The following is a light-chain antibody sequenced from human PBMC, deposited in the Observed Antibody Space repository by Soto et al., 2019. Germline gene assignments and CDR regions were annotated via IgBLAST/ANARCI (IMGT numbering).Light chain of an antibody. J-gene: IGKJ1*01. V-gene: IGKV3-15*01. CDR2: AS. CDR1: QSVSSN. CDR3: QKYTNWPRS. Sequence: EIVMTQSPATLSVSPGERATLSCRASQSVSSNLAWYQQKPGQAPRLLIYASTRATGIPARFSGSGSGTEFTLTISSLQSEDFAVYYCQKYTNWPRSFGQGTKVESK.